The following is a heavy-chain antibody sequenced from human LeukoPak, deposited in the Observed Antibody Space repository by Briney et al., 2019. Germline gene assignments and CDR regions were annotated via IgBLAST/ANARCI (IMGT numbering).Heavy chain of an antibody. J-gene: IGHJ4*02. D-gene: IGHD3-9*01. CDR3: ARDHYFDFPYYFDY. CDR1: GGSISSYY. V-gene: IGHV4-4*07. CDR2: IYTSGST. Sequence: SETLSLTCTVSGGSISSYYWSWLRQPAGKGLEWIGRIYTSGSTNYNPSLKSRVTISVDTSKNQFSLKLSSVTAADTAVYYCARDHYFDFPYYFDYWGQGTLVTVSS.